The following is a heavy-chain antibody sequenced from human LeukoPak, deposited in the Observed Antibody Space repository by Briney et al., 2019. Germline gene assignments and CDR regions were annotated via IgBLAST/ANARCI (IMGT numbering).Heavy chain of an antibody. CDR3: SRGPIYLWLYNGMDV. Sequence: GGSLRLSCAASGFIFGDHAMSWVRQAPGKGPEWVGFIRSKAYGGTTEYAASVEGRFTISRDDSNSIAYLQMNSLKTEDTAVYYCSRGPIYLWLYNGMDVWGQGTTVIVSS. CDR1: GFIFGDHA. D-gene: IGHD5-18*01. CDR2: IRSKAYGGTT. V-gene: IGHV3-49*04. J-gene: IGHJ6*02.